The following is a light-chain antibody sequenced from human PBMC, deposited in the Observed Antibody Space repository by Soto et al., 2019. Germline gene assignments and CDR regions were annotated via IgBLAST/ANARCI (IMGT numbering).Light chain of an antibody. Sequence: ENVLTQSPATLSLSPGEGATLSCRASESVGSGLAWYQQKPGQPPRLLIYDVSGRATGVPARFSGSGSGTDFTLTISSLEPEDFAVYYCQQRDSWPLTFGGGTKVEIK. CDR3: QQRDSWPLT. CDR1: ESVGSG. J-gene: IGKJ4*01. V-gene: IGKV3-11*01. CDR2: DVS.